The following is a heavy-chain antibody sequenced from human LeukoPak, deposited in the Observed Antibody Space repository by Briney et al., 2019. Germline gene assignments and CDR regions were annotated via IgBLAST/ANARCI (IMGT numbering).Heavy chain of an antibody. V-gene: IGHV3-23*01. CDR2: LSGNGGST. D-gene: IGHD1-7*01. CDR1: GFIFSSYA. J-gene: IGHJ5*02. Sequence: HPGGSLRLSCAASGFIFSSYAMTWVRQAPGKGLEWVSGLSGNGGSTYYADSVKGRFTISRDNFKNTLYLQMNSLRVEDSGVYYCAKDLMIGTLGWFDPWGQGTLVTVSS. CDR3: AKDLMIGTLGWFDP.